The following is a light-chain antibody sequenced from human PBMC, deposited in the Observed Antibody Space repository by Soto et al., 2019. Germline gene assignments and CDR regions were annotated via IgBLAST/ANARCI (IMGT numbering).Light chain of an antibody. Sequence: QSVLTQPPSASGTPGQGVTISSSGSTSNIGSNYVYWYQQLPGTAPKLLIYRNNQRPSGISSRFSGSKSGNTASLTISGLQAEDEADYYCASYTSSSTSVIFGRGTKVTVL. CDR3: ASYTSSSTSVI. CDR1: TSNIGSNY. J-gene: IGLJ2*01. V-gene: IGLV1-47*01. CDR2: RNN.